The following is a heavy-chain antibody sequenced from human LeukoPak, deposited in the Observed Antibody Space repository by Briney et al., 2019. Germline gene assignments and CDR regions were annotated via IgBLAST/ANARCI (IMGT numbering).Heavy chain of an antibody. V-gene: IGHV3-30*18. CDR3: AKVSVGATFDY. Sequence: GGSLRLSCTASGVIFSGYGMHWVRQAPDKGLEWVAVISDDGNNKYYADSVKGRFTISRDNSKNTLYLQMNSLRAEDTAVYYCAKVSVGATFDYWGQGTLVTVSS. CDR2: ISDDGNNK. D-gene: IGHD1-26*01. CDR1: GVIFSGYG. J-gene: IGHJ4*02.